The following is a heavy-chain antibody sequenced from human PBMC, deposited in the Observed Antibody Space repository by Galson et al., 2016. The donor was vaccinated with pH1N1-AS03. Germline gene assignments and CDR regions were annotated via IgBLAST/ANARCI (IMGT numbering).Heavy chain of an antibody. J-gene: IGHJ4*02. V-gene: IGHV5-51*01. D-gene: IGHD5-24*01. Sequence: QSGAEVKKPGESLKISCKTSGYIFTSYWIAWVRHMPGKGLEWMGIIYPGDSDTRYSPSFQGQVTISADRSINTAYLQWSSLMASDTAIYYCARLVRDGYNDYLDYGGQGILVTVSS. CDR1: GYIFTSYW. CDR3: ARLVRDGYNDYLDY. CDR2: IYPGDSDT.